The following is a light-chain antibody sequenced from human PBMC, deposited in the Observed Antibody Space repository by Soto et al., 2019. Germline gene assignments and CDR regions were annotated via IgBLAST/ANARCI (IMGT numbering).Light chain of an antibody. CDR2: GAS. CDR3: QQFGTSRLT. V-gene: IGKV3-20*01. Sequence: IVLTQAPCTLSLSPLGRATLSFRSSQSVSSRSLAWYQQKPGQAPRLLIYGASNRATGIPDRFSGSGSGTDFTLTISRLEPEDFAMYYCQQFGTSRLTFGGGTKVDIK. J-gene: IGKJ4*01. CDR1: QSVSSRS.